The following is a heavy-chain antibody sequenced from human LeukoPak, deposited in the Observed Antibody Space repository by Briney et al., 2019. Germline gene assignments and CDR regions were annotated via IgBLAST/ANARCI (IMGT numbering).Heavy chain of an antibody. Sequence: GGSLRLSCAASGFTFSRYEMNWVRQAPGKGLEWVSYISRSGDTLYLEDSGKGRFTISRDNAKNSLYLQMSILRAEDTAVYYCARDYASDYWGQGTLVTVSS. CDR2: ISRSGDTL. CDR1: GFTFSRYE. J-gene: IGHJ4*02. CDR3: ARDYASDY. D-gene: IGHD3-10*01. V-gene: IGHV3-48*03.